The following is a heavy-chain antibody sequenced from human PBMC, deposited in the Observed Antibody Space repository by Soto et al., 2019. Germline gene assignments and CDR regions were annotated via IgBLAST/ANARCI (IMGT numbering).Heavy chain of an antibody. D-gene: IGHD1-7*01. Sequence: SETLSLTCTVSCGSISSYYWTWIRQPPGKGLEWIGYIYYSGSTKYNPSLKSRVTISVDTPKNQFSLKLGSVTAADTAVYYCARATGITGTTTPFQHWGQGTLVTVSS. J-gene: IGHJ1*01. CDR3: ARATGITGTTTPFQH. CDR1: CGSISSYY. V-gene: IGHV4-59*01. CDR2: IYYSGST.